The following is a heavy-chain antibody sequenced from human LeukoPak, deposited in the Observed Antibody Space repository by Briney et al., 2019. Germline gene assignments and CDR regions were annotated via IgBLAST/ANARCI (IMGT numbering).Heavy chain of an antibody. V-gene: IGHV1-18*04. Sequence: ASVKVSCKASGYTFTSYGISWVRQAPGQGLEWMGWISAYNGNTNYAQKLQGRVTMTTDTSTSTAYMELRSLRSDDTAVYYCARVLGLQTDCGDYDGGDYYGMDVWGKGTTVTVSS. CDR3: ARVLGLQTDCGDYDGGDYYGMDV. CDR1: GYTFTSYG. D-gene: IGHD4-17*01. J-gene: IGHJ6*04. CDR2: ISAYNGNT.